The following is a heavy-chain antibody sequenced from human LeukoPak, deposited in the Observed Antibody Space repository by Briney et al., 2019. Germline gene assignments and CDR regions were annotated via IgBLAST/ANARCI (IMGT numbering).Heavy chain of an antibody. D-gene: IGHD6-13*01. Sequence: ASVKVSCKASGYTFTGYYMHWVRQAPGQGLEWMGWINPNSGGTNYAQKFQGRVTMTRDTSISTAYMELSRLRSDDTAVYYCARGASSIRNYYYYYYMDVWGKGTTVTVSS. V-gene: IGHV1-2*02. CDR2: INPNSGGT. J-gene: IGHJ6*03. CDR1: GYTFTGYY. CDR3: ARGASSIRNYYYYYYMDV.